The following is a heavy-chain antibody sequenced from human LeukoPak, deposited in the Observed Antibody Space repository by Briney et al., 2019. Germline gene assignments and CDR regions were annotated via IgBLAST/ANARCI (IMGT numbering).Heavy chain of an antibody. CDR3: ARDLRSSGWYVFDH. J-gene: IGHJ4*02. D-gene: IGHD6-19*01. Sequence: PSETLSLTCTVSGSGGSISNYYWSWIRQPPGKGLEWIGYIYYSGSTNHNPSLKSRVTMSVDTSKNQLSLKLSSVTASDTAVYYCARDLRSSGWYVFDHWGRGTLVTVSS. V-gene: IGHV4-59*01. CDR1: GSGGSISNYY. CDR2: IYYSGST.